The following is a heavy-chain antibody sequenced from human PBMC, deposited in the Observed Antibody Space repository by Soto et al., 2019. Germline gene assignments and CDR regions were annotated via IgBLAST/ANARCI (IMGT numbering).Heavy chain of an antibody. D-gene: IGHD6-19*01. CDR3: ARDPLPYSSGSNWFDP. J-gene: IGHJ5*02. V-gene: IGHV3-20*04. Sequence: GGSLRLSCAASGFTFDDYGMSWVRQAPGKGLEWVSGINWNGGSTGYADSVKGRFTISRDNAKNSLYLQMNSLRAEDTAVYYCARDPLPYSSGSNWFDPWGQGTLVTVSS. CDR1: GFTFDDYG. CDR2: INWNGGST.